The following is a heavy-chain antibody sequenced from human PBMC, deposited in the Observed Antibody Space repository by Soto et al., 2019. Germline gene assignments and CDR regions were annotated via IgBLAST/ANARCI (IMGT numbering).Heavy chain of an antibody. CDR1: GFIFSSYA. J-gene: IGHJ4*02. CDR3: ARFFAAGTRGYLDS. D-gene: IGHD3-3*01. CDR2: MRGSGDNA. V-gene: IGHV3-23*01. Sequence: EVQLLESGGGLVQPGGSLRLSCAASGFIFSSYAMSWVRQAPGKGLEWVSAMRGSGDNAYYADSVKGRFTIARGNSKNLLTLQMKSLRAEDTAIYYCARFFAAGTRGYLDSWGQGTLVTVSS.